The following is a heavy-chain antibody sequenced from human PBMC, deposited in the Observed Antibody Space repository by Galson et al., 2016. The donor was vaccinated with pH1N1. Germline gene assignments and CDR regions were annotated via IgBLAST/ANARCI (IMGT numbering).Heavy chain of an antibody. CDR1: GYTFTTFG. CDR2: ISTSKDNT. V-gene: IGHV1-18*01. D-gene: IGHD1-1*01. CDR3: ARDQNWNLDY. Sequence: SVKVSCKASGYTFTTFGISWVRQAPGKGLEWLGWISTSKDNTKNAQRLLDRVTVTRDTSTSTVFMELTSLRSDDTAIYYCARDQNWNLDYWGQGTLVTVSS. J-gene: IGHJ4*02.